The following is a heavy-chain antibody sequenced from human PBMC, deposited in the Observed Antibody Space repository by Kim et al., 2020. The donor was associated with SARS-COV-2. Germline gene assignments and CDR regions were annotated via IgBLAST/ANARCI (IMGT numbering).Heavy chain of an antibody. D-gene: IGHD3-10*01. CDR3: ARESNGSLDY. V-gene: IGHV4-31*02. J-gene: IGHJ4*02. CDR2: ST. Sequence: STYYNPSLKSRVTISVDTSKNQFSLKLSSVTAADTAVYYCARESNGSLDYWGQGTLVTVSS.